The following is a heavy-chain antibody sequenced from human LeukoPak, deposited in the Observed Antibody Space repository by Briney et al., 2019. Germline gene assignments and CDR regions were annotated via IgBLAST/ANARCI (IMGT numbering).Heavy chain of an antibody. CDR3: ARSWVPASLDQVFDV. D-gene: IGHD2-2*01. J-gene: IGHJ3*01. Sequence: GGSLRLSGAASGFTCSSYVIRWFPQAPEKGLELVSNLSDSGARTFYADSVNGRFTISRDNSQNTLDLQMNYLSAEDTAIYYCARSWVPASLDQVFDVWGQGTMVTVSS. CDR1: GFTCSSYV. CDR2: LSDSGART. V-gene: IGHV3-23*01.